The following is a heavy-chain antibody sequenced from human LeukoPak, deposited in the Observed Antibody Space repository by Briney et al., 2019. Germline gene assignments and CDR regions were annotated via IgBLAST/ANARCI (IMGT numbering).Heavy chain of an antibody. CDR1: GFTFSSYS. CDR3: ARERFYGDYFDY. Sequence: PGGSLRLSCAASGFTFSSYSMNWVRQAPGKGLEWVSSISSSSSYIYYADSVKGRFTISRDNAKNSLYLQMNSLRAEDTAVYYCARERFYGDYFDYWGQGTLVTVSS. V-gene: IGHV3-21*01. D-gene: IGHD4-17*01. J-gene: IGHJ4*02. CDR2: ISSSSSYI.